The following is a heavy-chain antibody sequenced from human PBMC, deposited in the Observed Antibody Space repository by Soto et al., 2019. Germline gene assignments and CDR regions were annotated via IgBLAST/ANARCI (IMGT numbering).Heavy chain of an antibody. CDR1: GFTFSSFH. J-gene: IGHJ6*02. V-gene: IGHV3-48*02. CDR3: ARVVVVIPPGYYYAMDV. CDR2: ITSSSDTI. D-gene: IGHD3-22*01. Sequence: PGGSLRLSCAASGFTFSSFHMNWVRQAPGRGLEWVAYITSSSDTIYYSDSVKGRFTISRDNGKNSLFLQMNSLRDEDTAVYYCARVVVVIPPGYYYAMDVGGQGTTVTV.